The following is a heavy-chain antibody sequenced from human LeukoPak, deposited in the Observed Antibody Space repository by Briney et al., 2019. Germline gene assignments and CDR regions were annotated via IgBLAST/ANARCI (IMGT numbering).Heavy chain of an antibody. CDR2: ISYDGTTI. V-gene: IGHV3-30-3*01. D-gene: IGHD4-11*01. Sequence: GRSLRLSCAASEFTFSNYAVHWVRQAPDKGLQWVAVISYDGTTIYYADSVKGRFTISRDTSKNTLYLQMNSLRTEDTAVYYCARSGGLQKFDYWGQGTLVTVSS. CDR3: ARSGGLQKFDY. J-gene: IGHJ4*02. CDR1: EFTFSNYA.